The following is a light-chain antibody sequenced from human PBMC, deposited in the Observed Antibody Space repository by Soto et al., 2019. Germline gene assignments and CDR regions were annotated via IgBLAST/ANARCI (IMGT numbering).Light chain of an antibody. CDR1: QSIATF. CDR2: GAS. CDR3: QQTYSGLAVT. V-gene: IGKV1-39*01. Sequence: DIQMTQSPSSLSASVGDRVTVTYRASQSIATFLNWYQHKPRKAPKLLISGASNLQSGVPSRFSGSGSGTDFTHTINILHPEDFASYYCQQTYSGLAVTFGGGTNLEIK. J-gene: IGKJ4*01.